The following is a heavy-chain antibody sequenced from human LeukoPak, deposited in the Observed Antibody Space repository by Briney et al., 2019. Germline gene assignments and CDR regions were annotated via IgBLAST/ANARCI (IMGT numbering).Heavy chain of an antibody. CDR3: ARETSGNYYLGY. V-gene: IGHV1-18*01. CDR1: GYTFISYG. Sequence: ASVKVSCKASGYTFISYGISWVRQAPGQGLEWMGWISGYNDNTNYAQDLQGRVTMTTDTSTSTAYMELRSLRSDDTAVYYCARETSGNYYLGYWGQGTLVTVSS. D-gene: IGHD1-26*01. CDR2: ISGYNDNT. J-gene: IGHJ4*02.